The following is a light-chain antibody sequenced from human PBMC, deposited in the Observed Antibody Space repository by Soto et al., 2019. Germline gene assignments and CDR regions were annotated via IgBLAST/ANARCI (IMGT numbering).Light chain of an antibody. V-gene: IGLV2-8*01. Sequence: QSVLTQPPSASGSPGQSVTIFCTGTSSDIGSCKYVSWYQQHPGKAPKLIIYEVIKRPSGVPDRFSGSKSGNTASLTVSGLQADDEADYYCSSYADSNNLELVFGGGTKLTVL. CDR3: SSYADSNNLELV. J-gene: IGLJ3*02. CDR2: EVI. CDR1: SSDIGSCKY.